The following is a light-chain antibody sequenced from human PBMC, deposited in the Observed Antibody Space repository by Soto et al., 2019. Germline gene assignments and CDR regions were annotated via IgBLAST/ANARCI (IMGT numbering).Light chain of an antibody. Sequence: EIVMTQSPATLSVSPGERATLSCRASQSVSSNLAWYQQKPGQAPRLLIYGASTRATGIPARFSGSGSGTEFTLTINSLQSEDFAVYYCQQYNNWPWTFGQGTRWIS. CDR1: QSVSSN. J-gene: IGKJ1*01. CDR2: GAS. V-gene: IGKV3-15*01. CDR3: QQYNNWPWT.